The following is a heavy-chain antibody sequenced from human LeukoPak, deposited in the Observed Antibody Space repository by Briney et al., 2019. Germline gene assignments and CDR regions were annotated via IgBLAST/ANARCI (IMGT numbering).Heavy chain of an antibody. CDR3: ARVQYSGSAALDY. D-gene: IGHD6-6*01. CDR2: INPDSGAT. V-gene: IGHV1-2*02. Sequence: VASVKVSCKASEYTFSVYHIHWVRQAPGQGLEWMAWINPDSGATNYAQKFQGRVTMTSDTSISTAYMELSRLRSDDTAVYYCARVQYSGSAALDYWGQGTLVTVSS. J-gene: IGHJ4*02. CDR1: EYTFSVYH.